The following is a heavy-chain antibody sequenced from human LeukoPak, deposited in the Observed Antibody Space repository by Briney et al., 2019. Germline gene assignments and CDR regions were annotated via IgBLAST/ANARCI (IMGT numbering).Heavy chain of an antibody. CDR2: ISYDGSNK. Sequence: PGGSLRLSCAASGFTFSSYAMHWVRQAPGKGLEWVAVISYDGSNKYYADSVKGRFTISRDNSKNTLYLQMNSLRAEDTAVYYCAPTTVTLYFDYWGQGTLVTVSS. D-gene: IGHD4-17*01. CDR1: GFTFSSYA. CDR3: APTTVTLYFDY. V-gene: IGHV3-30-3*01. J-gene: IGHJ4*02.